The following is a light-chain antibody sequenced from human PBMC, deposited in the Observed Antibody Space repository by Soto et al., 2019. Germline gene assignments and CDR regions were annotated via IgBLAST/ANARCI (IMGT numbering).Light chain of an antibody. CDR2: GAS. Sequence: EIVLTQSPGTLSLSPGERATLSCRASQSVSSSYLAWYQQKPGQAPRLLIYGASSRAIGIPDRFSGSGSGTDFTLTISRLEPEDFAVYYCQQYGSSSLTFGQGTKVDIK. V-gene: IGKV3-20*01. CDR3: QQYGSSSLT. CDR1: QSVSSSY. J-gene: IGKJ1*01.